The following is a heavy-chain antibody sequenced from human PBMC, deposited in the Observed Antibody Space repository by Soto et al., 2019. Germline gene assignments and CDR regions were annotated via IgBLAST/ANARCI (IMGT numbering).Heavy chain of an antibody. J-gene: IGHJ4*02. Sequence: QITLKESGPTLVKPTQTLTLTCTFSGFSLSTSGVGVGWISQPPGKALEWLALIYWNDDKRYSPSLKSRLTITKDTSKNQVVLTMTNMNPVDTATYYCAHRYPRGYDSVHYFDYWGQGTLVTVSS. CDR3: AHRYPRGYDSVHYFDY. D-gene: IGHD5-12*01. V-gene: IGHV2-5*01. CDR2: IYWNDDK. CDR1: GFSLSTSGVG.